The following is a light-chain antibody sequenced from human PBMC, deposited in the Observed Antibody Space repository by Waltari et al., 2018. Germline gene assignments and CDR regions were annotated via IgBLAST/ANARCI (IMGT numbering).Light chain of an antibody. CDR2: EVN. CDR1: SSDVLGHKY. CDR3: NSYGGGNKV. Sequence: QPALTQPPSPSGSVAQSVTHSCTGTSSDVLGHKYLSWYQPHPGNAPKLLLYEVNKRPSGVPDRLSGSKSGNTASLTDAGLQAEDEADYYCNSYGGGNKVLGGGTKLTVL. V-gene: IGLV2-8*01. J-gene: IGLJ3*02.